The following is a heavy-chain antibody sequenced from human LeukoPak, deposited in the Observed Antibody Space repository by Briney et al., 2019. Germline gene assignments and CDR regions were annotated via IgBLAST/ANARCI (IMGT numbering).Heavy chain of an antibody. D-gene: IGHD1-14*01. CDR1: GFTFNTYE. Sequence: GGSLRLSCAASGFTFNTYELNWVRQAPGKGLEWVSYISSSGRTIYYADSVKGRFSISRDNAKNSLYLQMDSLRAEDTAVYYCARDPSRGPEYGTDVWGKGTTVTVSS. J-gene: IGHJ6*04. V-gene: IGHV3-48*03. CDR2: ISSSGRTI. CDR3: ARDPSRGPEYGTDV.